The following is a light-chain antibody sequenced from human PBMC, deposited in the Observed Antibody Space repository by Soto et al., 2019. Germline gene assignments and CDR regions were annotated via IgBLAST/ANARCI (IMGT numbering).Light chain of an antibody. CDR2: DAS. J-gene: IGKJ5*01. CDR1: QSISSW. Sequence: DIQMTQSPSTLSASVGDRVTITCRASQSISSWLAWYQQKPGKAPKLLIYDASSLESGVPSRFSGSGSGTEFTLTISSLQPDDCETYYCQQYNSYPITFGQGTRLEIK. V-gene: IGKV1-5*01. CDR3: QQYNSYPIT.